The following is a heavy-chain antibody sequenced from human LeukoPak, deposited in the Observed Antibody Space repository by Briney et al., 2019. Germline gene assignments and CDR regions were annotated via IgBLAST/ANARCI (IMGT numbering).Heavy chain of an antibody. V-gene: IGHV4-38-2*01. CDR1: GYSISSGYY. D-gene: IGHD3-22*01. J-gene: IGHJ4*02. CDR3: ARQEGLGSGYYL. Sequence: SETLSLTCAVSGYSISSGYYWGWIRQPPGKGLEWIGSIYHSGSTYYNLSLKSRVTISVDTSKNQSSLKLSSVTAADTAVYYCARQEGLGSGYYLWGQGTLITVSS. CDR2: IYHSGST.